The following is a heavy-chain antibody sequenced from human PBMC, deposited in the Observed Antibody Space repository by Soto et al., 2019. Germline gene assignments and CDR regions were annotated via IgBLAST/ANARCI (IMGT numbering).Heavy chain of an antibody. J-gene: IGHJ6*02. CDR3: ARDNTVVGARSYYGMDV. CDR1: GFTFSSYA. D-gene: IGHD1-26*01. V-gene: IGHV3-30-3*01. Sequence: GGSLRLSCAASGFTFSSYAMHWVRQAPGKGLEWVAVISYDGSNKYYADSVKGRFTISRDNSKNTLYLQMNSLRAEDTAVYYCARDNTVVGARSYYGMDVWGQGTTVTVSS. CDR2: ISYDGSNK.